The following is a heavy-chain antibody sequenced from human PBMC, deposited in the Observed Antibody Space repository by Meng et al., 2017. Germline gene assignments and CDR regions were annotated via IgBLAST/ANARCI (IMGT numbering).Heavy chain of an antibody. J-gene: IGHJ4*02. Sequence: QVQLVESGGGVVQPGRSLRLSCAASGFTFSSYAMHWVRQAPGKGLEWVAVISYDGSNKYYADSVKGRFTISRDNSKNTLYLQMNSLRAEDTAVYYCARSEMATTCFDYWGQGTLVTVSS. V-gene: IGHV3-30*04. CDR2: ISYDGSNK. CDR3: ARSEMATTCFDY. D-gene: IGHD5-24*01. CDR1: GFTFSSYA.